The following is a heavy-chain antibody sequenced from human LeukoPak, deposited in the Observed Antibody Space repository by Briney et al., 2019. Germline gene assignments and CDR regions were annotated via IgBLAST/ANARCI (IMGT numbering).Heavy chain of an antibody. Sequence: SVKVSCKASGGTFSSYAISWVRQAPGQGLEWMGRIIPILGIANYAQKFQGRVTITADKSTSTAYMELSSLRSEDTAVYYCARDRGATVTHFDYWGQGTLVTASS. CDR1: GGTFSSYA. CDR3: ARDRGATVTHFDY. V-gene: IGHV1-69*04. J-gene: IGHJ4*02. CDR2: IIPILGIA. D-gene: IGHD4-17*01.